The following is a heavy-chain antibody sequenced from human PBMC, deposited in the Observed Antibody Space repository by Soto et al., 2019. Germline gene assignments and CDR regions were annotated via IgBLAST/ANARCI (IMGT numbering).Heavy chain of an antibody. V-gene: IGHV3-23*01. Sequence: GGSLRLSCAASGFTFSSYAMSWVRQAPGKGLEWVSAISGSVGSTYYADTVKGRFTISRANAKNTLYLQMNSLRAEDTAVYYCAKAPKYSRGSNFDYWGQGTLVTVSS. CDR3: AKAPKYSRGSNFDY. D-gene: IGHD3-10*01. CDR2: ISGSVGST. J-gene: IGHJ4*02. CDR1: GFTFSSYA.